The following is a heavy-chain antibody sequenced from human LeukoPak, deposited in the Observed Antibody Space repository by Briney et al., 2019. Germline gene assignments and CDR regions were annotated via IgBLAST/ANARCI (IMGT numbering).Heavy chain of an antibody. J-gene: IGHJ4*02. Sequence: GGSLRLSCAASGFTFSTYTMNWVRQAPGKGREWVSSISSSSNYIYDADSVKGRFTISRDNAKNSLYLQMNSLRAEDTAVYYCARDLVGSYYDSSGPYDYWGQGTMVTVSS. V-gene: IGHV3-21*01. CDR2: ISSSSNYI. D-gene: IGHD3-22*01. CDR1: GFTFSTYT. CDR3: ARDLVGSYYDSSGPYDY.